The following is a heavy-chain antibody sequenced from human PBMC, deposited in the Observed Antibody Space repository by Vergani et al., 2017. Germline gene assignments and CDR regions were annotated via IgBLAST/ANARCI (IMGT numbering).Heavy chain of an antibody. J-gene: IGHJ4*02. Sequence: QVQLVESGGGVVQPGRSLRLSCAASGFTFSSYAMHWVRQAPGKGLEWVAVISYDGSNKYYADSVKGRFTISRDNSKNTLYLQMNSLRAEDTAVYYCARVDSGYGSGSYVDYWGQGTLVTVSS. CDR2: ISYDGSNK. V-gene: IGHV3-30-3*01. CDR1: GFTFSSYA. CDR3: ARVDSGYGSGSYVDY. D-gene: IGHD3-10*01.